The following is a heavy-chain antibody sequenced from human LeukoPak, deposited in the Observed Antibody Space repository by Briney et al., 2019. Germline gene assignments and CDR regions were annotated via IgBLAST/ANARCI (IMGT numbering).Heavy chain of an antibody. CDR2: IFSSGDS. J-gene: IGHJ4*02. Sequence: SETLSLTCTVSGGSISSYFWTWIRQPPGKALEWIGYIFSSGDSNYNPSLKSRVTMSVDTSKNQFSLKLSSVTAADTAVYYCARGQRLFDYWGQGTLVTVSS. CDR1: GGSISSYF. V-gene: IGHV4-59*08. D-gene: IGHD6-25*01. CDR3: ARGQRLFDY.